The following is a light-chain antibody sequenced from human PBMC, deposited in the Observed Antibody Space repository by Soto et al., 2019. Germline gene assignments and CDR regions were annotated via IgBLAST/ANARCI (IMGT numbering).Light chain of an antibody. CDR1: SFNIGTYT. J-gene: IGLJ2*01. Sequence: QSVLTQPPSVSGTPGQTVTLSCSGSSFNIGTYTVNWYQQLPGTAPRLLIYSNTQRPSGVPDRFSGSKSGTSASLAISGLQSEDEGDYYCSTWHDSHVIFGGGTKLTVL. CDR2: SNT. CDR3: STWHDSHVI. V-gene: IGLV1-44*01.